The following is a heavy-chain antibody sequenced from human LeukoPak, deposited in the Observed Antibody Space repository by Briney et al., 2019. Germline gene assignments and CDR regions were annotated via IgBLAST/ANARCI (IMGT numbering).Heavy chain of an antibody. D-gene: IGHD2-21*02. CDR3: AKKYCGGDCYLDGFDY. CDR1: GFTFSSYG. V-gene: IGHV3-30*18. CDR2: ISYDGSNK. J-gene: IGHJ4*02. Sequence: GGSLRLSRAASGFTFSSYGMHWVRQAPGKGLEWVAVISYDGSNKYYADSVKGRFTISRDNSKNTLYLQMNSLRAEDTAVYYCAKKYCGGDCYLDGFDYWGQGTLVTVSS.